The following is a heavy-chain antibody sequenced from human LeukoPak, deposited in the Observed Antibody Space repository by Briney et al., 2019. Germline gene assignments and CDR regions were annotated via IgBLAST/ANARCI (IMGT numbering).Heavy chain of an antibody. CDR1: GGSISSSSYY. V-gene: IGHV4-61*05. Sequence: SSETLSLTCTVSGGSISSSSYYWGWIRQPPGKGLEWIGYIYYSGSTSYNPSLKSRLTISVDTSLNQFSLKLNSVTAADTAVYYCARYCSGGDCYSKALDYWGQGILVTVSS. CDR2: IYYSGST. D-gene: IGHD2-15*01. J-gene: IGHJ4*02. CDR3: ARYCSGGDCYSKALDY.